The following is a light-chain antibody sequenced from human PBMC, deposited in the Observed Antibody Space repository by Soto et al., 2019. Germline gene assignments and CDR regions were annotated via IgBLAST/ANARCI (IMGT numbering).Light chain of an antibody. V-gene: IGKV3-20*01. Sequence: ETVLTQSPGTLSLSPGERATLSCRASQSISSSYLAGYQQKPGQAPRLLIYGASSRATGIPDRFSGSGSGTDFTLTISRLEPEDFAVYYCQQYGSSQTFGQGTKLEIK. CDR1: QSISSSY. CDR3: QQYGSSQT. CDR2: GAS. J-gene: IGKJ2*01.